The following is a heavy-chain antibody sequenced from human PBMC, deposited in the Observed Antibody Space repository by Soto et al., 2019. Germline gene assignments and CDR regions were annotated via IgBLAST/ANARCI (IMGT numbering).Heavy chain of an antibody. V-gene: IGHV4-4*02. J-gene: IGHJ5*02. Sequence: QVQLQESGPGLVKPSGTLSLTCAVSGGSISSSNWWSWVRQPPGKGLEWIGEIYHSGSTNYNPSLKSRVTISVDKSKNQFSLKLSSVTAADTAVYYCARDQPYYDSSAGSIVSWFDPWGQGPLVTVSS. CDR2: IYHSGST. CDR1: GGSISSSNW. CDR3: ARDQPYYDSSAGSIVSWFDP. D-gene: IGHD3-22*01.